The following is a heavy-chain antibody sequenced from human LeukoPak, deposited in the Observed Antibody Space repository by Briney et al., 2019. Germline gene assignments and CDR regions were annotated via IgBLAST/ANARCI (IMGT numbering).Heavy chain of an antibody. CDR3: ASSGITMVRGAGDY. CDR1: GFTFSSYA. J-gene: IGHJ4*02. CDR2: ISGSGGGT. V-gene: IGHV3-23*01. D-gene: IGHD3-10*01. Sequence: GGSLRLSCAASGFTFSSYAMSWVRQAPGKGLEWVSAISGSGGGTYYADSVKGRFTISRDNSKNTLYVQMNSLRAEDTAVYYCASSGITMVRGAGDYWGQGTLVTVSS.